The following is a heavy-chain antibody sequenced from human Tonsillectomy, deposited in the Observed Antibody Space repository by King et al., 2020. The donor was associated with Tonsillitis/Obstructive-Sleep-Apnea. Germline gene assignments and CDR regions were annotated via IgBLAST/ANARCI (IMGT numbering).Heavy chain of an antibody. CDR1: GGSFSGYY. D-gene: IGHD6-6*01. CDR3: VRVSGSSSLVSSYYYYMDV. J-gene: IGHJ6*03. V-gene: IGHV4-34*01. Sequence: VQLQQWGAGLLKPSETLSLTCAVYGGSFSGYYWSWIRQPPGKGLEWIGEINHSGSTNYNPSLKSRVTISVDTSKNQFSLKLSSVTAADTAVYYCVRVSGSSSLVSSYYYYMDVWGKGTTVTVSS. CDR2: INHSGST.